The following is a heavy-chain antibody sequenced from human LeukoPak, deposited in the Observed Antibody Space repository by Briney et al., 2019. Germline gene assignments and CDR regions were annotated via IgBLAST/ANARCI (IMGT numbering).Heavy chain of an antibody. CDR1: GGSISSSNW. D-gene: IGHD6-6*01. CDR3: ASSDYDYYAMDV. J-gene: IGHJ6*02. V-gene: IGHV4-4*02. Sequence: SGTLSLTCAVSGGSISSSNWWSWVRQPPGKGLEWIGEIYHSGSTNYNPSLKSRVTISVDTSKNQFSLKLTSVTAADTAMYYCASSDYDYYAMDVWGQGTTVTVSS. CDR2: IYHSGST.